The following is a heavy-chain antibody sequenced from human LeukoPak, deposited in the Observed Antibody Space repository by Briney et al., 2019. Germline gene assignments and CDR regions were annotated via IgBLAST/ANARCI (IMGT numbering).Heavy chain of an antibody. CDR2: IWYDGSNK. V-gene: IGHV3-33*01. Sequence: PGGSLRLSCAASGFTFSNYGMHWVRQAPGKGLEWVAVIWYDGSNKYYADSVKGRFTISRDNSKNTLYLQMNSLRAEDTAVYYCARELYYDSSGYPYYYYGMDVWGQGTTVTVSS. CDR1: GFTFSNYG. D-gene: IGHD3-22*01. J-gene: IGHJ6*02. CDR3: ARELYYDSSGYPYYYYGMDV.